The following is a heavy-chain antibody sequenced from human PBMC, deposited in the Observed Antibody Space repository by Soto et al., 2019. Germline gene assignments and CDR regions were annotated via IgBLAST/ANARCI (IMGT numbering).Heavy chain of an antibody. CDR1: GFTFSNAW. V-gene: IGHV3-15*07. CDR2: IKSKADGGTT. CDR3: TTCLTAAPRRFDP. D-gene: IGHD2-21*02. Sequence: EVQLVESGGGLVKPGGSLRLSCAASGFTFSNAWLIWARQAPGRGLEWVGRIKSKADGGTTDYAAPVKGRFTISRDDSENTVYLQMNSLKPEDTAVYFCTTCLTAAPRRFDPWGQGTLVTVSS. J-gene: IGHJ5*02.